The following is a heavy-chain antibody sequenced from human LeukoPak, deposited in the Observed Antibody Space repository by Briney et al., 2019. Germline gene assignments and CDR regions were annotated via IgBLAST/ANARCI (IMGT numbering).Heavy chain of an antibody. J-gene: IGHJ1*01. D-gene: IGHD3-22*01. CDR2: IYHSGRT. CDR3: ARRRYYDGSGYLE. CDR1: GDSVSRSDSY. V-gene: IGHV4-39*01. Sequence: PLETLSLTCSVSGDSVSRSDSYWDWIRQPPGKGLEWIGTIYHSGRTYYSPSLKSRVTMSVDPSNNQFSLNLRSVTAADTAVYYCARRRYYDGSGYLEWGQGTLLSVSS.